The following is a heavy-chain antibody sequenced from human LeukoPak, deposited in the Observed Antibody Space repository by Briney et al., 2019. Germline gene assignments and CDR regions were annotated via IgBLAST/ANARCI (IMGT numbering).Heavy chain of an antibody. J-gene: IGHJ4*02. V-gene: IGHV3-21*01. CDR2: ISSSSSYI. CDR1: GFTFSSYS. D-gene: IGHD6-13*01. CDR3: ARDFYYSGHSSSWYPFDY. Sequence: GGSLRLSCAASGFTFSSYSMNWVRQAPGKGLEWVSSISSSSSYIYYADSVKGRFTISRDNAKNSLYLQMNSLRAEDTAVYYCARDFYYSGHSSSWYPFDYWGQGTLVTVSS.